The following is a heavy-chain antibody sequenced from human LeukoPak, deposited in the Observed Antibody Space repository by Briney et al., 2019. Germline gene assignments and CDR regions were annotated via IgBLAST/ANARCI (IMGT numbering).Heavy chain of an antibody. CDR1: GFTFDDHG. Sequence: GGSLRLSCAASGFTFDDHGMHWVRQAPGKGLEWVSGISWSSGIIGYADSVKGRFTLSRDNAKNSLYLQMDSLRAEDTALYYCAKDTGRPTDAITMEDNAFDIWGQGTMVTVSS. D-gene: IGHD3-3*01. V-gene: IGHV3-9*01. CDR2: ISWSSGII. CDR3: AKDTGRPTDAITMEDNAFDI. J-gene: IGHJ3*02.